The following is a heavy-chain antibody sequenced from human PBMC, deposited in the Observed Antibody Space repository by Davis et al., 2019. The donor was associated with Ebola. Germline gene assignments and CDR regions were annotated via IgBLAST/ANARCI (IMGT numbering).Heavy chain of an antibody. V-gene: IGHV3-66*02. CDR1: GFTVSSNY. D-gene: IGHD6-19*01. J-gene: IGHJ4*02. CDR2: IYSGGST. CDR3: AREGYSSDFDY. Sequence: GGSLRLSCAASGFTVSSNYMSWVRQAPGKGLEWVSVIYSGGSTYYADSVKGRFTISRDNSKNTLYLQMNSLRAEDTAVYYCAREGYSSDFDYWGQGTLVTVSS.